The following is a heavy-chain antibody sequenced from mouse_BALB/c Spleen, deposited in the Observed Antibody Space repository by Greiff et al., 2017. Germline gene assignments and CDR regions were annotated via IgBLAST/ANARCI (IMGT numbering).Heavy chain of an antibody. CDR3: AGGSTMITYYAMDY. D-gene: IGHD2-4*01. Sequence: VQLQQSGAELVKPGASVKLSCTASGFNIKDTYMHWVKQRPEQGLEWIGRIDPANGNTKYDPKFQGKATITADTSSNTAYLQLSSLTSEDTAVYYCAGGSTMITYYAMDYWGQGTSVTVSS. J-gene: IGHJ4*01. CDR2: IDPANGNT. CDR1: GFNIKDTY. V-gene: IGHV14-3*02.